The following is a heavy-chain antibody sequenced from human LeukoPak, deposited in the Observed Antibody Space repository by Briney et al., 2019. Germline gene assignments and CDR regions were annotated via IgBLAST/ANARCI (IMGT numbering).Heavy chain of an antibody. J-gene: IGHJ4*02. CDR1: GFTFSSYA. V-gene: IGHV3-66*01. D-gene: IGHD1-26*01. CDR2: IYSGGST. CDR3: ARVDSGSYWSFDY. Sequence: GGSLRLSCAASGFTFSSYAMSWVRQAPGKGLEWVSLIYSGGSTYYADSVKGRFTISRDNAKNSLYLQMNSLRAEDTAVYYCARVDSGSYWSFDYWGQGTLVTVSS.